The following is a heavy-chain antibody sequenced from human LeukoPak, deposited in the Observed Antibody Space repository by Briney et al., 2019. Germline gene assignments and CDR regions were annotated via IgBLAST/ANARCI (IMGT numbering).Heavy chain of an antibody. V-gene: IGHV4-39*01. CDR1: GGSISSSSYY. D-gene: IGHD3-10*01. CDR2: IYYSGST. J-gene: IGHJ3*02. Sequence: SETLSLTCTVSGGSISSSSYYWGWIRQPPGKGLEWIGSIYYSGSTYYNPSLKSRVTISVDTSKNQFSLKLSSVTAADTAVYYCARQIWFGDLRGAFDIWGQGTMVTVSS. CDR3: ARQIWFGDLRGAFDI.